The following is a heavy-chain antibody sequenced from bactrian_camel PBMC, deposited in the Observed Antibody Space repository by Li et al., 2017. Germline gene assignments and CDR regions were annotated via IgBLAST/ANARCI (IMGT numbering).Heavy chain of an antibody. CDR2: IATGSGNT. Sequence: HVQLVESGGGLVQPGGSLRLSCVVLGDTTCLYDIYWFRQAPGKEREGVARIATGSGNTYYADSVKGRFTISQDNAKNTVWLQMNSLKPEDTAMYYCAAGEWYCSGADMLVEAAFDYWGRGTQVTVS. CDR3: AAGEWYCSGADMLVEAAFDY. D-gene: IGHD2*01. V-gene: IGHV3S1*01. CDR1: GDTTCLYD. J-gene: IGHJ6*01.